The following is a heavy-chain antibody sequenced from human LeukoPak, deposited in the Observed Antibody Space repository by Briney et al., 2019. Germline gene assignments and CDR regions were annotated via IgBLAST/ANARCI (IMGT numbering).Heavy chain of an antibody. J-gene: IGHJ5*02. D-gene: IGHD6-13*01. CDR3: ARTGIAAAGRCFDP. CDR1: GGSISSYY. Sequence: PSETLSLTCTVSGGSISSYYWSWIRQPPGKGLEWIGYIYYSGSTNYNPSLKSRVTISVDTSKNQFSLKLSSVTAADTAVYYCARTGIAAAGRCFDPWGQGTLVTVSS. V-gene: IGHV4-59*08. CDR2: IYYSGST.